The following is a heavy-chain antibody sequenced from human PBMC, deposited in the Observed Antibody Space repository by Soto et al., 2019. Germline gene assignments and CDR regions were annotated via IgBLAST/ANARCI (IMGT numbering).Heavy chain of an antibody. CDR1: GFTFSNYA. D-gene: IGHD2-15*01. CDR2: FNGNGGLT. J-gene: IGHJ5*02. V-gene: IGHV3-23*01. Sequence: GGSLRLSCATSGFTFSNYAMTWVRQAPGKGLEWVSTFNGNGGLTYYADSVKGRFTISRDNSKNTLYLQMDSLRAEDTAIYYCAKDNSLHWFDPWGQGTLVTVSS. CDR3: AKDNSLHWFDP.